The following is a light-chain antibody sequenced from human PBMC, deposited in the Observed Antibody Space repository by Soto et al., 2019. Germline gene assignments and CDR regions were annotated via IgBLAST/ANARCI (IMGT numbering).Light chain of an antibody. CDR2: KAS. CDR3: QLYHRYSPLT. V-gene: IGKV1-5*03. Sequence: DIQMTQSPSTLSASVGDRVTLTCRASQTISSTLAWYQQKPGKAPKLLIYKASTLETGVPSRFSGSGSGTEFTLAISSLQPDDFATYFFQLYHRYSPLTFGEGTTVQIK. J-gene: IGKJ4*01. CDR1: QTISST.